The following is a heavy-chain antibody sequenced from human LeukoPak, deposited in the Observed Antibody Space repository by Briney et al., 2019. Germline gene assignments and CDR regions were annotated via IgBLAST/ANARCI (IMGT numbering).Heavy chain of an antibody. V-gene: IGHV3-30-3*01. CDR3: ARDRNYYDSSGCLDY. CDR1: GCTFSSYA. J-gene: IGHJ4*02. D-gene: IGHD3-22*01. CDR2: ISYDGSNK. Sequence: GRSLRLSCAASGCTFSSYAMHWLRQAPGKGLEWVAVISYDGSNKYYEDSVKGRSTISRDNSKNTLYLQMNSLRAEDTAVYYCARDRNYYDSSGCLDYWGQGTLVTVSS.